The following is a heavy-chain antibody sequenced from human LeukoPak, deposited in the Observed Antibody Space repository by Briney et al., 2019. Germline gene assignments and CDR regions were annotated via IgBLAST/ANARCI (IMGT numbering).Heavy chain of an antibody. Sequence: ASVKVSCKASGYTFTSYYMHWVRQAPGQGLEWMGIINPSGGSTSYAQKFQGRVTMTTDTSTSTAYMELRSLRSDDTAVYYCARTLRYFDWLPVGDYWGQGTLVTVSS. D-gene: IGHD3-9*01. V-gene: IGHV1-46*01. J-gene: IGHJ4*02. CDR3: ARTLRYFDWLPVGDY. CDR2: INPSGGST. CDR1: GYTFTSYY.